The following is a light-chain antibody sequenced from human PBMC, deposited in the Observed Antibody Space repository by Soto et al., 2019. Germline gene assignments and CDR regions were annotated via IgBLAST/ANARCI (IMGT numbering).Light chain of an antibody. Sequence: QSVLTQPPSASGTPGQTVTISCSGSSSNIGINTVNWYQQFPGTAPKVLIYLNDQRPSGVPDRFSGSKSGTSASLAISGLQSEDEADYYCSVWDDSLNGVVFGGGTKLTVL. CDR3: SVWDDSLNGVV. CDR1: SSNIGINT. V-gene: IGLV1-44*01. J-gene: IGLJ3*02. CDR2: LND.